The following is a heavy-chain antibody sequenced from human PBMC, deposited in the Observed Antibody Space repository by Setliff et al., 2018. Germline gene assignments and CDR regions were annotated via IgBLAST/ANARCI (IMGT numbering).Heavy chain of an antibody. J-gene: IGHJ3*02. CDR2: IKSNSDGGTT. Sequence: GGSLRLSCAASGFTFSDAWMSWVRQAPGKGLEWVGRIKSNSDGGTTDYAAPVKGRFTISRDISKNTLYLQMGSLRAEDMAVYYCARIAEYDTIDMWGQGTMVTVSS. V-gene: IGHV3-15*01. CDR3: ARIAEYDTIDM. CDR1: GFTFSDAW.